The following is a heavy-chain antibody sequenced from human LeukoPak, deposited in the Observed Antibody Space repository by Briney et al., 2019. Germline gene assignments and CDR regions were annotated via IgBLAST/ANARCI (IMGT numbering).Heavy chain of an antibody. CDR1: GGTFSSYA. CDR2: SIPIFGTA. Sequence: ASVKVSCKASGGTFSSYAISWVRQAPGQGLEWMGGSIPIFGTANYAHKFKGRVTITADESKSPAYMELRSLRSEDTAVYYCARDHCSSTSCYYLTDPPFDPWGQGTLVTVSS. V-gene: IGHV1-69*13. CDR3: ARDHCSSTSCYYLTDPPFDP. J-gene: IGHJ5*02. D-gene: IGHD2-2*01.